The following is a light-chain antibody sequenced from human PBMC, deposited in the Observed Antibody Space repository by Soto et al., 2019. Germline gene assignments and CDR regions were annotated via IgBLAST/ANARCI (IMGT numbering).Light chain of an antibody. CDR3: QQYNNWPPWT. J-gene: IGKJ1*01. CDR2: GAS. Sequence: EIVMTQSPATLSVSPGERATLSCRASQSVSSNLAWYQQKPGQAPRLLIYGASTRANGIPARFSGSGSGTDFTLTISSLQSEDFAVYYCQQYNNWPPWTFGQGTQVEIK. V-gene: IGKV3-15*01. CDR1: QSVSSN.